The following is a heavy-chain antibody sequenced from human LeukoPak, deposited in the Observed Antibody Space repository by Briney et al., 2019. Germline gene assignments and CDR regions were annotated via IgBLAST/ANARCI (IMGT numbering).Heavy chain of an antibody. CDR1: GGTFSSYA. D-gene: IGHD6-13*01. CDR3: ARDPEGSQQLVNLDY. J-gene: IGHJ4*02. Sequence: GASVKVSCKASGGTFSSYAISWVRQAPEQGLEWMGGIIPILGIANYAQKFQGRVTITADKSTSTAYMELSSLRSEDTAVYYCARDPEGSQQLVNLDYWGQGTLVTVSS. CDR2: IIPILGIA. V-gene: IGHV1-69*10.